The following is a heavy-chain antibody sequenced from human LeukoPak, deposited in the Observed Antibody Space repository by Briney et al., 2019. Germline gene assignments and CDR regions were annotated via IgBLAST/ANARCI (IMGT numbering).Heavy chain of an antibody. CDR1: GFTFSSYA. J-gene: IGHJ4*02. CDR2: ISGSGGST. Sequence: GGSLGLSCAASGFTFSSYAMSWVRQAPGKGLEWVSAISGSGGSTYYADSVKGRFTISRDNSKNTLYLQMNSPRAEDTAVYYCAKGFRSGWYLDYFDYWGQGTLVTVSS. D-gene: IGHD6-19*01. CDR3: AKGFRSGWYLDYFDY. V-gene: IGHV3-23*01.